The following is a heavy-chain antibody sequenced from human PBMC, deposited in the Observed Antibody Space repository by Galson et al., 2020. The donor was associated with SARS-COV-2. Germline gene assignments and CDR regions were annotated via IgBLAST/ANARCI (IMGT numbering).Heavy chain of an antibody. D-gene: IGHD6-6*01. CDR2: IYSGGST. Sequence: GGSLRLSCAASGFTVSSNYMSWVRQAPGKGLEWVSVIYSGGSTYYADSVKGRFTISRDNSKNTLYLQMNSLRAEDTAVYYCARALSSRRPRSKVSDTPTWGQVTLVTVSS. V-gene: IGHV3-53*01. J-gene: IGHJ5*02. CDR3: ARALSSRRPRSKVSDTPT. CDR1: GFTVSSNY.